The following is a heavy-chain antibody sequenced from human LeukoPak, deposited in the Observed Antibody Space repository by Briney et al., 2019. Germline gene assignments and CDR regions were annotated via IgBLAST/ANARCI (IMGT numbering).Heavy chain of an antibody. J-gene: IGHJ5*02. V-gene: IGHV4-59*01. CDR1: GGSISSYY. Sequence: SETLSLTCTVSGGSISSYYWSWIRQPPGEGLEWIGYIYYSGSTNYNPSPKRRVTISVDTSKNQFSRKLSSVTAADTAVYYCARGNWFDPWGQGTLVTVSS. CDR2: IYYSGST. CDR3: ARGNWFDP.